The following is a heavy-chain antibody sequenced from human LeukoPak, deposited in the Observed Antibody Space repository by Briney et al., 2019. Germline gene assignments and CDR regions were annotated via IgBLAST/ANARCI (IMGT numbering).Heavy chain of an antibody. CDR1: GGPISDYH. V-gene: IGHV4-59*13. CDR2: IYFRGTT. D-gene: IGHD3-22*01. CDR3: ARDRFYDTSGFRRLDF. J-gene: IGHJ4*02. Sequence: SETLSLTCNVSGGPISDYHWSWIRQPPGKGLEWIGYIYFRGTTNYSPSFQSRVSISVDTSKNQFSLRLTSVTAADTAVYYCARDRFYDTSGFRRLDFWGQGLLVTVSS.